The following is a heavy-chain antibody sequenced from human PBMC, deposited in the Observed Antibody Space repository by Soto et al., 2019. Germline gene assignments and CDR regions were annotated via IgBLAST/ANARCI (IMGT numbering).Heavy chain of an antibody. Sequence: PGESLKISCKGSGYSFTSYWIGWVRQMPGKGLEWMGIIYPGDSDTRYSPSFQGQVTISADKSISTAYLQWSSLKASDTAMYYCARHLYDILTGYYNAFDYWGQGTLVTVSS. CDR2: IYPGDSDT. D-gene: IGHD3-9*01. V-gene: IGHV5-51*01. J-gene: IGHJ4*02. CDR1: GYSFTSYW. CDR3: ARHLYDILTGYYNAFDY.